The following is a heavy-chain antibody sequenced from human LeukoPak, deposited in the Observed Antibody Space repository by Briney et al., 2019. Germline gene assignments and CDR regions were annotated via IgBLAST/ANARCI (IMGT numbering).Heavy chain of an antibody. Sequence: GGSLRLSCAASGFIFSNTWMIWLRQAPGKGLEWVANIREERGQEYYVDSVKGRFTISKNSAKNSLYLQMNTLRVEDTAMYYCASLDTAKQPLANHWGQGTLVTVSS. V-gene: IGHV3-7*03. J-gene: IGHJ5*02. CDR3: ASLDTAKQPLANH. D-gene: IGHD5-18*01. CDR1: GFIFSNTW. CDR2: IREERGQE.